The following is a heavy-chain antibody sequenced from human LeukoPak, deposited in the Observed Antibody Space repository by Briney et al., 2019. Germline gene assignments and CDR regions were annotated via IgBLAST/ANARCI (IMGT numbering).Heavy chain of an antibody. D-gene: IGHD5-24*01. V-gene: IGHV3-23*01. CDR2: ISGSGGST. CDR3: AKSGYNRFDY. CDR1: RFTFSSYA. J-gene: IGHJ4*02. Sequence: GGSLRLSCAASRFTFSSYAMSWVRQAPGKGLEWVSAISGSGGSTYYADSVKGRFIISRDNSKSTLYLQINSLRAEDTAVYYCAKSGYNRFDYWGQGTLVTVSS.